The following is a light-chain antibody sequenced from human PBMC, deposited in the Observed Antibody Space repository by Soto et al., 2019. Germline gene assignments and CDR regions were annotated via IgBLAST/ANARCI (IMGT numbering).Light chain of an antibody. Sequence: IVLTQSPGTLSLSPGERATLSCRASQTVSGSHLAWYQQKPGQAPRLIIYGASTRPTGIPDRFSGSGSGTDLALTITRLEPEDCAVYYCQQYGGAPPEYPFGQGTKLEIK. J-gene: IGKJ2*01. V-gene: IGKV3-20*01. CDR2: GAS. CDR1: QTVSGSH. CDR3: QQYGGAPPEYP.